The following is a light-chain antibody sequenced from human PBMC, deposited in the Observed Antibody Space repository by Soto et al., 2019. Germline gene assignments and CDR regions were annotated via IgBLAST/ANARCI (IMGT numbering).Light chain of an antibody. CDR2: GAS. V-gene: IGKV3-20*01. CDR1: QSVSSY. CDR3: QQYDSSPKT. J-gene: IGKJ1*01. Sequence: EVVLTQSPATLSLSPGEGATLSCRASQSVSSYLAWYQQKPGQAPRLLIYGASSRATGIPDRFSGSGSGTDSTLTISRLEPEDFAVYYCQQYDSSPKTFGQGTKVDIK.